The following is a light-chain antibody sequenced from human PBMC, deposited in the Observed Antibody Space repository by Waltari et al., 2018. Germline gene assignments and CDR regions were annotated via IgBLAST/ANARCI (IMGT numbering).Light chain of an antibody. V-gene: IGKV3-15*01. Sequence: EIVMTQSPATLSVSPGERATPSCRASQSVSSNLAWYQQKPGQAPRLLLYGTSTRATGIPARFSGSGSGTEFTLTISSLQSEDFAVYYCQQYGSSRWTFGQGTKVEIK. J-gene: IGKJ1*01. CDR2: GTS. CDR3: QQYGSSRWT. CDR1: QSVSSN.